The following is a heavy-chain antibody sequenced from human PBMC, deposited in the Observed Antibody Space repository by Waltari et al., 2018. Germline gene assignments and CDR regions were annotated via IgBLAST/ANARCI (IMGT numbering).Heavy chain of an antibody. Sequence: EVQLVESGGGWVQPGRSRRLSSSASGFTFDDYARHWVRQAPGKGLAWVSGISWKSGSIGYADSGKGRFTISRDNAKNSLYLQMNSLRAEDMALYSCARGYSNYYFDYWGQGTLVTVSS. CDR3: ARGYSNYYFDY. D-gene: IGHD4-4*01. CDR2: ISWKSGSI. CDR1: GFTFDDYA. J-gene: IGHJ4*02. V-gene: IGHV3-9*03.